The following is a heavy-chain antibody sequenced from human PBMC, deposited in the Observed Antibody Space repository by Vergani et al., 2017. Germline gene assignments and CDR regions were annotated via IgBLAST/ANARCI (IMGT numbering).Heavy chain of an antibody. CDR2: INHSGST. Sequence: QVQLQQWGAGLLKPSETLSLTCAVYGGSFSGYYWSWIRQPPGKGLEWIGEINHSGSTNYNPSLKGRVTISVDTSKNQFSLKLSSVTAADTAVYYCARGRGYCSSTSCYTPLGYYYYYMDVWGKGTTVTVSS. J-gene: IGHJ6*03. D-gene: IGHD2-2*02. CDR1: GGSFSGYY. CDR3: ARGRGYCSSTSCYTPLGYYYYYMDV. V-gene: IGHV4-34*01.